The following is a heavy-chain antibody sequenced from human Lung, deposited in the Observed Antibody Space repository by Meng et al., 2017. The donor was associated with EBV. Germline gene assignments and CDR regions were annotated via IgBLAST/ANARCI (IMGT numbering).Heavy chain of an antibody. J-gene: IGHJ2*01. Sequence: GAEVKKPGESLKISCKGSGYSFSNYWIGWVRQMPGKGLEWMGIIYPGDSDTRYSPSFQGQVTISADKSISTAYLQWSSLKASDTAMYYCARRHYYDSSGYLVGYFDLGGRGTLVTVSS. D-gene: IGHD3-22*01. CDR1: GYSFSNYW. V-gene: IGHV5-51*01. CDR2: IYPGDSDT. CDR3: ARRHYYDSSGYLVGYFDL.